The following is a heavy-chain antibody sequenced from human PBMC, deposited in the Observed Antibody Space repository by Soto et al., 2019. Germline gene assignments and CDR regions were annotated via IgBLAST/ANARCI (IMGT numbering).Heavy chain of an antibody. D-gene: IGHD2-21*02. J-gene: IGHJ6*02. Sequence: QVQLQESGPGLVKPSQTLSLTCTVSGGSISSGGYYWSWIRQHPGKGLEWIGYIYYSGSTYYNPSLKSRVTISVDTSKNQFSLKLSSVTAADTAVYYCARGSGPTYCGGDCLPDLYYYYGMDVWGQGTTVTVSS. CDR3: ARGSGPTYCGGDCLPDLYYYYGMDV. CDR1: GGSISSGGYY. V-gene: IGHV4-31*03. CDR2: IYYSGST.